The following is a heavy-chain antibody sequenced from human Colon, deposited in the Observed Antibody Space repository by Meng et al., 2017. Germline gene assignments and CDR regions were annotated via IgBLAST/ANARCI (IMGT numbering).Heavy chain of an antibody. CDR1: GYTFTSYG. Sequence: ASVKVSCKASGYTFTSYGISWVRQAPGQGLEWMGWISAYNGNTNYAQKLQGRVTMTTDTSTSTAYMELRSLRSDDTAVYYCARVATYYYGSGSYYHNFDYWGQGTLVTVSS. CDR2: ISAYNGNT. V-gene: IGHV1-18*01. D-gene: IGHD3-10*01. J-gene: IGHJ4*02. CDR3: ARVATYYYGSGSYYHNFDY.